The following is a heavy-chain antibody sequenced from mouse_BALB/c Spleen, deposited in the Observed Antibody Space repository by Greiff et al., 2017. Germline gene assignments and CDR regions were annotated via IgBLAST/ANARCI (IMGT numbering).Heavy chain of an antibody. V-gene: IGHV1S41*01. J-gene: IGHJ3*01. Sequence: DLVKPGASVKLSCKASGYTFTSYWINWIKQRPGQGLEGIGRIAPGSGSTYYNEMFKGKATLTVDTSSSTAYIQLSSLSSEDSAVYFCAREGREAWFAYWGQGTLVTVSA. CDR1: GYTFTSYW. CDR2: IAPGSGST. CDR3: AREGREAWFAY. D-gene: IGHD3-3*01.